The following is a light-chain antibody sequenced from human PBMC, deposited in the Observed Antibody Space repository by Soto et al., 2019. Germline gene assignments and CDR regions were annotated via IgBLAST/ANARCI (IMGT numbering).Light chain of an antibody. V-gene: IGLV4-69*01. J-gene: IGLJ2*01. CDR3: QTWGTAVV. Sequence: QPVLTQSPSASASLGASVKLTCTLNSGHSRYAIAWHQLQPEKGPRYLMNLNSDGSHNKGDGIPDRFSGSISSLQSEDEADYYCQTWGTAVVFGGGTKLTVL. CDR2: LNSDGSH. CDR1: SGHSRYA.